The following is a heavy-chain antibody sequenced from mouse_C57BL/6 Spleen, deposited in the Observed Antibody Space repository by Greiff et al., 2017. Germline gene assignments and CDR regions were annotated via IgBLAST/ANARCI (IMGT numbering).Heavy chain of an antibody. Sequence: VQLQQPGAELVKPGASVKMSCTASGYTFTSYWITWVQQRPGKGLEWIGAIYPGSGSTNYNEKFKSKATLAVDTASSTAYMQLSSPTSADSAVYYCARGGTVPFGVWGTGTTVTVSS. V-gene: IGHV1-55*01. CDR2: IYPGSGST. J-gene: IGHJ1*03. CDR1: GYTFTSYW. CDR3: ARGGTVPFGV. D-gene: IGHD1-1*01.